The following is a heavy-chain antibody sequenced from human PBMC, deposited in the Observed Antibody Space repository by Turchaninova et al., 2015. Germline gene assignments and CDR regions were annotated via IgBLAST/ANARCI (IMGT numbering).Heavy chain of an antibody. CDR1: GGSIGSDNYY. CDR2: IYYSWST. D-gene: IGHD6-13*01. CDR3: ARDRGAATVLDF. Sequence: QVQLQESGPGLVEPSQTLSLTCTVSGGSIGSDNYYCHLIRQHPGKGLEWIGYIYYSWSTSYNPSLKSRVTISIDTSKNQFSLKMSSLTAADTAVYYCARDRGAATVLDFWGQGALVTVSS. V-gene: IGHV4-31*03. J-gene: IGHJ4*02.